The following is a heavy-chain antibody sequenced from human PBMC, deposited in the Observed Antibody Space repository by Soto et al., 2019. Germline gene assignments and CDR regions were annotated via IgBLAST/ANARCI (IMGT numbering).Heavy chain of an antibody. V-gene: IGHV3-30*18. CDR2: ISYDGSNK. CDR3: AKDRGYCSSTSCYPASAFDY. D-gene: IGHD2-2*01. Sequence: GGSLRLSCAASGFTFSSYGMHWVRQAPGKGLEWVAVISYDGSNKYYADSVKGRFTISRDNSKNTLYLQMNSLRAEDTAVYYCAKDRGYCSSTSCYPASAFDYWGQGTLVTVSS. J-gene: IGHJ4*02. CDR1: GFTFSSYG.